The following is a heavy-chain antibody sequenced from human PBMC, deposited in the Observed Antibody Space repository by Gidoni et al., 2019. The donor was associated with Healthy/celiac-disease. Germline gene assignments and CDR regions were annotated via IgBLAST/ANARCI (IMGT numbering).Heavy chain of an antibody. J-gene: IGHJ4*02. CDR3: AKDAHLQGDY. CDR2: ISYDESNK. Sequence: QVQLVESGGGVVQHGGSLRLSCASSGFTFSSYGMHWGRQAPGKGLEWVSVISYDESNKYYADSVKGRFTISRDNSKNTLYLQMNSLRAEDTAVYYCAKDAHLQGDYWGQGTLVTVSS. CDR1: GFTFSSYG. D-gene: IGHD1-1*01. V-gene: IGHV3-30*18.